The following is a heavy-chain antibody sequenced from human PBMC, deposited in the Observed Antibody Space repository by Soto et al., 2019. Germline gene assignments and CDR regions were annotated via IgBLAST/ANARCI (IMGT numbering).Heavy chain of an antibody. V-gene: IGHV1-69*06. J-gene: IGHJ6*02. Sequence: QVQLVQSGAEVKKPGSSVKVACQASGGTFGTYAITWVRQAPGQGLEWMGGIIPLFGTVHYAQNSQGRVTMTADTSTRTAYVELSSLRSEDTAVYYCATTSSRSMAVAGSGYYYGMDVWGQGATVTVSS. CDR1: GGTFGTYA. D-gene: IGHD6-19*01. CDR2: IIPLFGTV. CDR3: ATTSSRSMAVAGSGYYYGMDV.